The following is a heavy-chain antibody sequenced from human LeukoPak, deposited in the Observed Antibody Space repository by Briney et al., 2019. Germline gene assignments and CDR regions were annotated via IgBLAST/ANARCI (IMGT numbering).Heavy chain of an antibody. Sequence: GGSLRLSCVVSGFTFSSYAMSWVRQAPGKGLEWVSGISGSGGSTYYADSVKGRFTISRDNTKNTLYLQMNSLRAEDTAVYYCAKDGVVGARRNYMDVWGKGATVIVSS. D-gene: IGHD1-26*01. CDR3: AKDGVVGARRNYMDV. CDR1: GFTFSSYA. J-gene: IGHJ6*03. V-gene: IGHV3-23*01. CDR2: ISGSGGST.